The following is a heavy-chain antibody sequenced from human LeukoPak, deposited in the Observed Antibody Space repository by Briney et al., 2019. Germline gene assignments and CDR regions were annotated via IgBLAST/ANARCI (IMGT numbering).Heavy chain of an antibody. CDR2: IIPIFGTA. CDR1: GCTFSSYA. D-gene: IGHD3-3*01. J-gene: IGHJ6*03. Sequence: TSVNVSCKASGCTFSSYAISWVRQAPGQGLEWMGGIIPIFGTANYAQKFQGRVTITTDESTSTAYMELSSLRSEDTAVYYCARARITIFGVVIPDDYYMDVWGKGTTVTVSS. CDR3: ARARITIFGVVIPDDYYMDV. V-gene: IGHV1-69*05.